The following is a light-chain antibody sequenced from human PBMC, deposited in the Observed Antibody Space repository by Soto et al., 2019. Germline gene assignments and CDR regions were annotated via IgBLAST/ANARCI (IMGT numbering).Light chain of an antibody. CDR3: QQYNSWPPIT. CDR2: DAS. V-gene: IGKV3-11*01. Sequence: EIVLTQSPATLSLSPGERATLSCRASQSVSSYLAWYQQKPGQAPRLLIYDASNRATGIPDRFSGGGSGTEFTLTISRLQSEDFVVYYCQQYNSWPPITFGQGTRLEIK. J-gene: IGKJ5*01. CDR1: QSVSSY.